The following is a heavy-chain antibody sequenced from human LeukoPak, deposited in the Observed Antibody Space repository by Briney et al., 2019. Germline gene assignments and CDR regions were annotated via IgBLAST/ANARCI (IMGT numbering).Heavy chain of an antibody. V-gene: IGHV1-2*06. CDR2: INPNSGVT. J-gene: IGHJ4*02. D-gene: IGHD2-2*01. CDR1: GYTFTAFP. Sequence: ASVKVSCKASGYTFTAFPIHWVRQAPGQGLEWMGRINPNSGVTNYAQKFQGRVIMTRDTSISTVYMQLSSLKTDDTAVYYCARDSSNWSSFASWGQGSLVIVSS. CDR3: ARDSSNWSSFAS.